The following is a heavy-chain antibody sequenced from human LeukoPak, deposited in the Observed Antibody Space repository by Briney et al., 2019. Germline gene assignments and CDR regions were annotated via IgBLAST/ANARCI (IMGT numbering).Heavy chain of an antibody. J-gene: IGHJ4*02. CDR1: GFTFSSYG. Sequence: GRSLRLSCAASGFTFSSYGMHWVRQAPGKGLEWVAVIWYDGSNKYYADSVKGRFTISRDNSKNTLYLQMNSLRAEDTAVYYCASALPADHFDYWGQGTLVTVSS. V-gene: IGHV3-33*01. CDR3: ASALPADHFDY. CDR2: IWYDGSNK.